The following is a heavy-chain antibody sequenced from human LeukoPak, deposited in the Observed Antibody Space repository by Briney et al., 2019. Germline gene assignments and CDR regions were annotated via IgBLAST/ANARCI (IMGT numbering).Heavy chain of an antibody. Sequence: PSETLSLTCTVSGGSISSGSYYWSWIRQPAGKGLEWIGRIYTSGSTNYNPSLKSRVTMSVDTSKNQFSLKLSSVTAADTAVYYCARVPGYSSSWLYYFDYWGQGTLVTVSS. CDR2: IYTSGST. CDR1: GGSISSGSYY. V-gene: IGHV4-61*02. D-gene: IGHD6-13*01. J-gene: IGHJ4*02. CDR3: ARVPGYSSSWLYYFDY.